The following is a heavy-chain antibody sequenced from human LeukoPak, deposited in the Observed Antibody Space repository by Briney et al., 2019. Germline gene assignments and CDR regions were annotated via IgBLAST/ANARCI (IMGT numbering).Heavy chain of an antibody. CDR3: TRPLYSGYDLEVDY. J-gene: IGHJ4*02. D-gene: IGHD5-12*01. V-gene: IGHV3-73*01. Sequence: GGSLRLSCAASGFTFSVSAIHWVRQASGKGLEWVGRIRSKANSYATAYAASVKGRFTISRDDSKNTAYLQMNSLKTEDTAVYYYTRPLYSGYDLEVDYWGQGTLVTVSS. CDR2: IRSKANSYAT. CDR1: GFTFSVSA.